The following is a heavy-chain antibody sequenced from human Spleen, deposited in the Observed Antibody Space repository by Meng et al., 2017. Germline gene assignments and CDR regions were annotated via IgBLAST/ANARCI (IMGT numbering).Heavy chain of an antibody. V-gene: IGHV4-4*02. J-gene: IGHJ4*02. Sequence: ESGPGQVRPSRTLSLTCVVSGGSISSSNWWSWVRQPPGKGLQWIGEIYQSGSTSSYNPSLRSRVTMSLDTSRNQISLMLTSVTAADTAVYYCARNGAYCLDSWGQGTLVTVSS. CDR3: ARNGAYCLDS. D-gene: IGHD2-21*01. CDR1: GGSISSSNW. CDR2: IYQSGST.